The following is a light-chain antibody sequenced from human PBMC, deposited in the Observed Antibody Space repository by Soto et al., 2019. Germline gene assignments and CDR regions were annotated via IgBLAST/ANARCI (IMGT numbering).Light chain of an antibody. Sequence: SSELTQPLSVSVALGQTARITCGGNNIGSKNVHWYQQKPGQAPVLVIYRDSNRPSGIPERFSGSNPGNTATLTISRAQDGDEADYYCQVWDSSTARVFGGGTKVTVL. CDR1: NIGSKN. J-gene: IGLJ3*02. CDR3: QVWDSSTARV. CDR2: RDS. V-gene: IGLV3-9*01.